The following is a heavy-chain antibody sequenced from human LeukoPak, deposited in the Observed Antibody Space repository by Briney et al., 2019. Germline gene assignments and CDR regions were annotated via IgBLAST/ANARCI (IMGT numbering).Heavy chain of an antibody. D-gene: IGHD3-9*01. J-gene: IGHJ3*02. CDR3: AKGQALPGVDILTDHIPGADAFDI. CDR2: ISWNSGSI. Sequence: GGSLRLSCAASGFTFSSYGFHWVRQAPGKGLEWVAGISWNSGSIGYADSVKGRFTISRDNAKNSLYLQMNSLRAEDMALYYCAKGQALPGVDILTDHIPGADAFDIWGQGTMVTVSS. V-gene: IGHV3-9*03. CDR1: GFTFSSYG.